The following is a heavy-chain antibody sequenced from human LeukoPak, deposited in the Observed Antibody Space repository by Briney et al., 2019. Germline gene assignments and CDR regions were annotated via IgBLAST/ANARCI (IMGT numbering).Heavy chain of an antibody. J-gene: IGHJ1*01. Sequence: PGGSLRLSCAASGFTFSSYVMHWVRQAPGKGLEWVAFIRYDGGNKYYADSVKGRFTISRDNSKNTLYLQMNSLRAEDTAVYYCARGGKIALAGTRSPQYFQHWGQGTLVTVSS. CDR2: IRYDGGNK. CDR3: ARGGKIALAGTRSPQYFQH. D-gene: IGHD6-19*01. V-gene: IGHV3-30*02. CDR1: GFTFSSYV.